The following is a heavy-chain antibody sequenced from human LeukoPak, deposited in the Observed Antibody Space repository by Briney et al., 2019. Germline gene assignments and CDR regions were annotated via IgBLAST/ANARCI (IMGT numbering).Heavy chain of an antibody. CDR1: GFTFSGYT. CDR2: ISGTGGIP. Sequence: GGSLRLSCAASGFTFSGYTMNWVRQAPGKGLNWVSTISGTGGIPYYADSVKGRFTVSRDNSKNTLFLQMNSLRAEDTALYYCTKAKGYRTNSPGSIDYWGQGTLVTVSS. CDR3: TKAKGYRTNSPGSIDY. V-gene: IGHV3-23*01. D-gene: IGHD2-2*01. J-gene: IGHJ4*02.